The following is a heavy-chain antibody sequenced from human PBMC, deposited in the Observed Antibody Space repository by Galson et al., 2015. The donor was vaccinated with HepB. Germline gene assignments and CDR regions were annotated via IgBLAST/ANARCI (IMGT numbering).Heavy chain of an antibody. V-gene: IGHV3-23*01. J-gene: IGHJ4*02. CDR3: AKVAGVVVVTWYFDY. CDR2: ISGSGGST. Sequence: SLRLSCAASGFTFSSYAMSWVRQAPGKGLEWVSAISGSGGSTYYADSVKGRFTISRDNSKNTLYLQVNSLRAEDTAVYYCAKVAGVVVVTWYFDYWGQGTLVTVSS. CDR1: GFTFSSYA. D-gene: IGHD3-22*01.